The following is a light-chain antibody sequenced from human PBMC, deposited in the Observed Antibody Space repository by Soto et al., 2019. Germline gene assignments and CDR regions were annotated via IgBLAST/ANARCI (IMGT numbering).Light chain of an antibody. V-gene: IGKV3-20*01. CDR1: QSVSSD. CDR2: GAS. J-gene: IGKJ4*01. Sequence: EIVMTQSPATLSVSAGERATLSWRASQSVSSDLAWYHQKPGQAPRLLIYGASSRATGIPDRFSGSGYGTDFNLTISRLETEDFAVYYCQHYGGSPLTFGGGTKVDIK. CDR3: QHYGGSPLT.